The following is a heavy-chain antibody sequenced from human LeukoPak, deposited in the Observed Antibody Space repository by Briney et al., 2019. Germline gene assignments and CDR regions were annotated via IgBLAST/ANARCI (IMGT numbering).Heavy chain of an antibody. V-gene: IGHV3-21*01. D-gene: IGHD3-16*02. CDR2: ISSSSSYI. CDR1: GFTFSSYA. J-gene: IGHJ4*02. Sequence: GGSLRLSCAASGFTFSSYAMSWVRQAPGKGLEWVSSISSSSSYIYYADSVKGRFTISRDNAKNSLYLQMNSLRAEDTAVYYCARDGAFGGVIVIDYWGQGTLVTVSS. CDR3: ARDGAFGGVIVIDY.